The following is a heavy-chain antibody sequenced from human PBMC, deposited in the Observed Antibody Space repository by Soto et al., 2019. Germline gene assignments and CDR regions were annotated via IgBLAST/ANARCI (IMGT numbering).Heavy chain of an antibody. Sequence: QVQLQESGPGLVKPSQTLSLTCTVSGDSISSGLYFWIWIRQPPGKGLEWLGYVYYTGTTYYHPSHKGRITISVNASNNHSSLSLQSVTAADSAMNYCARGRRSYSYFDSWGQGTLVTLSS. D-gene: IGHD1-26*01. CDR1: GDSISSGLYF. J-gene: IGHJ4*02. V-gene: IGHV4-30-4*08. CDR3: ARGRRSYSYFDS. CDR2: VYYTGTT.